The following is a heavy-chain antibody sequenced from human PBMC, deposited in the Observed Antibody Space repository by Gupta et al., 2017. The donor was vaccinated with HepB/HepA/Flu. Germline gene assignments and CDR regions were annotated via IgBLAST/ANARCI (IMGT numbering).Heavy chain of an antibody. CDR2: IDWDDDK. CDR1: GFSLSTSGMC. D-gene: IGHD3-10*01. CDR3: ARSEVRGVICGTWFDP. Sequence: QVTLRESGPALVKPTQTLTLTCTFSGFSLSTSGMCVSWIRQPPGKALEWLARIDWDDDKYYSTSLKTRLTISKDTSKNQVVLTMTNMDPVDTATYYCARSEVRGVICGTWFDPWGQGTLVTVSS. J-gene: IGHJ5*02. V-gene: IGHV2-70*15.